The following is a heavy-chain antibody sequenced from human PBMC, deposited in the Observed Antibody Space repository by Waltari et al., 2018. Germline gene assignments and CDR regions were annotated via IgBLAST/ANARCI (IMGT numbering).Heavy chain of an antibody. CDR3: ARSHVDTAMVTGFGVGY. D-gene: IGHD5-18*01. J-gene: IGHJ4*02. CDR2: IKQDGSEK. Sequence: EVQLVESGGGLVQPGGSLRLSCAASGFTFSSYWMSWVRQAPGKGLEWVANIKQDGSEKYYVDSVKGRFTISRDNAKNSLYLQMNSLRAEDTAVYYCARSHVDTAMVTGFGVGYWGQGTLVTVSS. CDR1: GFTFSSYW. V-gene: IGHV3-7*01.